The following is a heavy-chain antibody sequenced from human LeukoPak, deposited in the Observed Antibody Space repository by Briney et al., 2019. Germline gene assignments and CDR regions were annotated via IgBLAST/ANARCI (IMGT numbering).Heavy chain of an antibody. CDR1: GGPISSSY. Sequence: SETLSLTCTVSGGPISSSYWSWIRQPPGKGLEWIGHIYYSGSTNYNPSLKSRVTISVDTSKNQFSLKLSSVTAADTAVYYCARERYGSGSYYSDYWGQGTLVTVSS. D-gene: IGHD3-10*01. CDR3: ARERYGSGSYYSDY. CDR2: IYYSGST. V-gene: IGHV4-59*01. J-gene: IGHJ4*02.